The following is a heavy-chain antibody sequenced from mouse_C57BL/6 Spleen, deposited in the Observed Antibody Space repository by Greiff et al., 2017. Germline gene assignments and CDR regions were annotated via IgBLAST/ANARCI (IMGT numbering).Heavy chain of an antibody. CDR1: GYTFTDYN. Sequence: VQLQQSGPELVKPGASVKIPCKASGYTFTDYNMDWVKQSHGKSLEWIGDINPNNGGTIYNQKFKGKATLTVDKSSSTAYMELRSLTSEDTAGYYCARRRSGLRYFDVWGTGTTVTVSS. CDR3: ARRRSGLRYFDV. J-gene: IGHJ1*03. D-gene: IGHD2-4*01. V-gene: IGHV1-18*01. CDR2: INPNNGGT.